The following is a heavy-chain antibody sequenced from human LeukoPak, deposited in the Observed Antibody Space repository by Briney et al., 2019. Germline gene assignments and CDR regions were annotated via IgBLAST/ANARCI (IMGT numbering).Heavy chain of an antibody. Sequence: GGSLRLSCAASGFTFSSYGIHWVRQAPGKGLEWVAVISYDGSNKYYADSVKGRFAISRDNSKNTLYLQMNSLRAEDTAVYYCAKESLTGYYIGDYWGQGTLVTVSS. V-gene: IGHV3-30*18. D-gene: IGHD3-9*01. CDR2: ISYDGSNK. CDR1: GFTFSSYG. J-gene: IGHJ4*02. CDR3: AKESLTGYYIGDY.